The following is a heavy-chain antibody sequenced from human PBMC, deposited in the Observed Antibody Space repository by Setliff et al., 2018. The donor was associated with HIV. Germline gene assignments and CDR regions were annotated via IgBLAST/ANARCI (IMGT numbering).Heavy chain of an antibody. D-gene: IGHD5-12*01. CDR1: GGSISSYH. J-gene: IGHJ6*01. Sequence: SETLSLTCSPSGGSISSYHWNWIRQPPGKGLEWIGYIYYSGSTNYNPSLKSLVTISVDTYNNQFSLKLISVTAADTAVYYCARDHIVATIRVYYYGMDVWG. CDR3: ARDHIVATIRVYYYGMDV. V-gene: IGHV4-59*01. CDR2: IYYSGST.